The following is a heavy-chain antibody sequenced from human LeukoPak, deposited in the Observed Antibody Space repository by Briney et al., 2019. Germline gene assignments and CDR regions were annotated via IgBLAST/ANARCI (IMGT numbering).Heavy chain of an antibody. CDR3: ARMVGQLIEYYFDY. D-gene: IGHD1/OR15-1a*01. CDR1: DLTFTYYY. V-gene: IGHV4-59*01. J-gene: IGHJ4*02. Sequence: SETLSLTCVVTDLTFTYYYWTWLRQPPGKGLEGIGSIYYTGSSNYNPSLESRVTMSIDTSNNQFFLKLKSVTSADTAVYYCARMVGQLIEYYFDYWGRGTLVTVSS. CDR2: IYYTGSS.